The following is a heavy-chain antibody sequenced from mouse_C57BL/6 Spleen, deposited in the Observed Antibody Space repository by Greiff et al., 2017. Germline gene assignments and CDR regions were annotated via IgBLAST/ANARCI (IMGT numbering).Heavy chain of an antibody. V-gene: IGHV5-17*01. Sequence: EVQVVESGGGLVKPGGSLKLSCAASGFTFSDYGMHWVRQAPEKGLEWVAYISSGSSTIYYADTVKGRFTISSDNAKNTLFLQMTSLRSEDTAMYYCAKNGYYPYFDYWGQGTTLTVSS. D-gene: IGHD2-3*01. CDR3: AKNGYYPYFDY. CDR2: ISSGSSTI. CDR1: GFTFSDYG. J-gene: IGHJ2*01.